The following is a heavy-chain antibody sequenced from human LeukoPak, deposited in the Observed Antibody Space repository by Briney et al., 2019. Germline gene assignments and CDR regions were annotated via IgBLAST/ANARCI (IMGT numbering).Heavy chain of an antibody. CDR3: ATGLAVAGSRFDY. J-gene: IGHJ4*02. CDR2: INPNSGGT. Sequence: GASVKVSCKASGYTFTGYYMHWVRQAPGQGLEWMGWINPNSGGTNYAQKFQGWVTMTRDTSISTAYMELSRLRSDDTAVYYCATGLAVAGSRFDYWGQGTLVTVSS. D-gene: IGHD6-19*01. V-gene: IGHV1-2*04. CDR1: GYTFTGYY.